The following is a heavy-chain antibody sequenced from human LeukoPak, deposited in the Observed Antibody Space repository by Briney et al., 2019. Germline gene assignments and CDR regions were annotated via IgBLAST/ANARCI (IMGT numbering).Heavy chain of an antibody. J-gene: IGHJ4*02. CDR1: GGSMNSYY. CDR3: ARHVWLQPFDY. D-gene: IGHD3-9*01. CDR2: IYYSGST. Sequence: SETLSLTCSVSGGSMNSYYWSWIRQSPGKGLEWIGYIYYSGSTNYNPSLKSRVTILVDTSKNQFSLKLSSVTAADTAVYYCARHVWLQPFDYWGQGTLVTVSS. V-gene: IGHV4-59*08.